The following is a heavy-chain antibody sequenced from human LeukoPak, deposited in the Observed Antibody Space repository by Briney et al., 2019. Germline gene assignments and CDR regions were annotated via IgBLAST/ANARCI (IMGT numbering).Heavy chain of an antibody. CDR1: GYTLIDYY. CDR3: ARGRGVQYGGYTYYFDY. D-gene: IGHD5-12*01. V-gene: IGHV1-8*02. CDR2: MNPNSGNT. Sequence: ASVKVSCKASGYTLIDYYIHWVRQATGQGLEWMGWMNPNSGNTGYAQKFQGRVTMTRNTSISTAYMELSSLRSEDTAVYYCARGRGVQYGGYTYYFDYWGQGTLVTVSS. J-gene: IGHJ4*02.